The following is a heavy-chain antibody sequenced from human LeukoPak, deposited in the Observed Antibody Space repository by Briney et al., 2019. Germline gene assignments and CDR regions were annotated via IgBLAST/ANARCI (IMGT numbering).Heavy chain of an antibody. CDR1: GGSVSTYY. D-gene: IGHD6-6*01. J-gene: IGHJ1*01. CDR3: ARGGAARLHFQN. Sequence: SETLSLTCTVSGGSVSTYYWNWIRQPPGKGLEWIGYIYHSGSTNYNPSLQSRVTISVDTSKNQFSLNLNSVTAADTAVYYCARGGAARLHFQNWGQGTLVTVSS. V-gene: IGHV4-59*02. CDR2: IYHSGST.